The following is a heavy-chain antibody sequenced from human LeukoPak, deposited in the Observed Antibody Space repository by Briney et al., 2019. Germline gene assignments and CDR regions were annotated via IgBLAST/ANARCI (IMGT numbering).Heavy chain of an antibody. Sequence: GSLRLSCAASGFIFTNARMSWVRQTPGKGLEWVGRIRSKTVGGTTDYAAPVKGRFTVSRDDSKNTFYLEMNSLKTEDTAVYYCTTDRGISGTTDLDYWGQGTLVTVSS. D-gene: IGHD1-20*01. CDR3: TTDRGISGTTDLDY. V-gene: IGHV3-15*01. CDR2: IRSKTVGGTT. CDR1: GFIFTNAR. J-gene: IGHJ4*02.